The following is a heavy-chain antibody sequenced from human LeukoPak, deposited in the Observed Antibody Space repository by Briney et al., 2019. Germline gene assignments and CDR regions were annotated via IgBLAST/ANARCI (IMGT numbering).Heavy chain of an antibody. Sequence: GSLRLSCIASEFTFTNYLMSWVRQAPGKGLEWVAYINQHGSETFYVDSVKGRFTISRDNTKNSLYLQMNSLRPEDTALYYCVRDAGYSGYMINDIWGQGTMVTVSS. V-gene: IGHV3-7*01. CDR3: VRDAGYSGYMINDI. CDR2: INQHGSET. J-gene: IGHJ3*02. CDR1: EFTFTNYL. D-gene: IGHD5-12*01.